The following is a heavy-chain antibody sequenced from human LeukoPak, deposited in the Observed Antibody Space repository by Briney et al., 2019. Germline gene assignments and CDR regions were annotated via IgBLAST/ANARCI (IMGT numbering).Heavy chain of an antibody. CDR3: ARSLYSNYRGRGDGYYYYMDV. Sequence: SVKVSCKASGYTFTSYGISWVRQAPGQGLEWMGGIIPIFGTANYAQKFQGRVTITTDESTSTAYMELSSLRSEDTVVYYCARSLYSNYRGRGDGYYYYMDVWGKGTTVTVSS. D-gene: IGHD4-11*01. V-gene: IGHV1-69*05. CDR2: IIPIFGTA. J-gene: IGHJ6*03. CDR1: GYTFTSYG.